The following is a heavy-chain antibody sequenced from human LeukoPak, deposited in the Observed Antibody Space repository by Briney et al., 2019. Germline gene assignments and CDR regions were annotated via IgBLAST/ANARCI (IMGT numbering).Heavy chain of an antibody. V-gene: IGHV4-59*01. CDR1: GGSISSYY. D-gene: IGHD4-17*01. CDR3: ARAPFTVTSWFDP. Sequence: PSETLSLTCTVSGGSISSYYWSWIRQPPGKGLEWIGYIYYSGSTNYNPSLKSRVTISVDTSKNQFSLKLSSVTAADTAVYYCARAPFTVTSWFDPWGQGTLVTASS. CDR2: IYYSGST. J-gene: IGHJ5*02.